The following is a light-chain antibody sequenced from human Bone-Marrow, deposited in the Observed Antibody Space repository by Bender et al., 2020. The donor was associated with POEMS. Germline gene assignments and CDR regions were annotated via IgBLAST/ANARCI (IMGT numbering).Light chain of an antibody. V-gene: IGLV3-19*01. J-gene: IGLJ1*01. CDR3: NSRDSSATHV. Sequence: SSELTQDPAVSVALGQTVSITCQGDSLRSYFASWYQQKPGQAPILVIYGENSRPSGIPDRFSGSSSGNTASLTITGAQAEDEADYYCNSRDSSATHVFGTGTKVTVL. CDR1: SLRSYF. CDR2: GEN.